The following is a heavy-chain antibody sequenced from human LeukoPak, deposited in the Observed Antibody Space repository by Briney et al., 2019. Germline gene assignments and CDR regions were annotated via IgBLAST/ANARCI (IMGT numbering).Heavy chain of an antibody. CDR3: ARAGYGSGSWEYYFDY. Sequence: SETLSLTCTVSGGSISSSSYYWGWIRQPPGKGLEWIGSIYYSGSTYYNPSLKSRVTISVDTSKNQFSLKLSSVTAADTAVYYCARAGYGSGSWEYYFDYWGQGTLVTVSS. CDR1: GGSISSSSYY. V-gene: IGHV4-39*07. D-gene: IGHD3-10*01. CDR2: IYYSGST. J-gene: IGHJ4*02.